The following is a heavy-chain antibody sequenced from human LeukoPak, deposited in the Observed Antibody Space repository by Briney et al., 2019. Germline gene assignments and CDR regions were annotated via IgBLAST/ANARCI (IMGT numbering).Heavy chain of an antibody. CDR1: GFTFSSYA. CDR3: AKSTIQLWFNWFDP. J-gene: IGHJ5*02. V-gene: IGHV3-23*01. CDR2: ISGSGGST. D-gene: IGHD5-18*01. Sequence: GGSLRLSCAASGFTFSSYAMSWVRQAPGKGLEWVSAISGSGGSTYYAGSVKGRFTISRDNSKNTLYLQMNSLRAEDTAVYYCAKSTIQLWFNWFDPWGQGTLVTVSS.